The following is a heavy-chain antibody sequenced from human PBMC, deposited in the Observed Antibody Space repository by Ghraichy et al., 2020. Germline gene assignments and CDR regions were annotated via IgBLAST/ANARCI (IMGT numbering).Heavy chain of an antibody. CDR2: IYNSGNS. V-gene: IGHV4-59*01. CDR1: GGSISSYY. Sequence: SETLSLTCTVSGGSISSYYWSWIRQPPGKGLEWIGYIYNSGNSNYNPSLKSLVTISVDTSKNQFSLKLSSVTAADTAGYYCARDPFYYDSSGYYYYDGMDFWGQGTPVTVSS. CDR3: ARDPFYYDSSGYYYYDGMDF. J-gene: IGHJ6*02. D-gene: IGHD3-22*01.